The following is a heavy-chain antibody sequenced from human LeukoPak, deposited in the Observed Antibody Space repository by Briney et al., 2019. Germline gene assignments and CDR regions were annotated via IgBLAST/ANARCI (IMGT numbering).Heavy chain of an antibody. D-gene: IGHD4-17*01. CDR3: ARYQIDDFGDYGWFDP. CDR2: LHNSGST. Sequence: PSETLSLTCTVSGGSISSYSWTWIRQPPGKGLEWIGYLHNSGSTNYSPSLKSRVTISVDASRNQFSLKLSSVTAADAAAYYCARYQIDDFGDYGWFDPWGQGTLVTVSS. V-gene: IGHV4-59*01. CDR1: GGSISSYS. J-gene: IGHJ5*02.